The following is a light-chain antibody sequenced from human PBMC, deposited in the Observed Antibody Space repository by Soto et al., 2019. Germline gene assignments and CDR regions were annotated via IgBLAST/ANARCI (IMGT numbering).Light chain of an antibody. CDR2: GAS. J-gene: IGKJ1*01. V-gene: IGKV3-15*01. CDR1: QSVGTY. Sequence: EIVMTQSPATLSVSPGERATLSCRASQSVGTYLAWYQQKPGQARRLLIYGASTRAAGISPRFSGGGSGTVFTLTISSLQSEDFAVYYCQQYNDWPRTFDQGTKVGIK. CDR3: QQYNDWPRT.